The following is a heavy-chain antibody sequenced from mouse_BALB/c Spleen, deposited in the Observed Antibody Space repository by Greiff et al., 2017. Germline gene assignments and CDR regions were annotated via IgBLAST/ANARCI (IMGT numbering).Heavy chain of an antibody. Sequence: VQLQQPGAELVRPGASVKLSCKASGYTFTSYWINWVKQRPGQGLEWIGNIYPSDSYTNYNQKFKDKATLTVDKSSSTAYMQLSSPTSEDSAVYYCTYNYGSSYGYFDVWGAGTTVTVSS. CDR3: TYNYGSSYGYFDV. CDR2: IYPSDSYT. CDR1: GYTFTSYW. V-gene: IGHV1-69*02. D-gene: IGHD1-1*01. J-gene: IGHJ1*01.